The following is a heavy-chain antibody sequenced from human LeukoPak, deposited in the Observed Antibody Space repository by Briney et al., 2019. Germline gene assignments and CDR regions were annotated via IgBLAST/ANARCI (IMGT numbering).Heavy chain of an antibody. CDR2: INPNSGAT. J-gene: IGHJ4*02. Sequence: ASVKVSCKASGYTFSGHYMHWVRQAPGQGLEWMGWINPNSGATAYAQKFQGRVTTTRDTSISTAYMELSSLRSDDTAVYYCERGSLIGDSLVRLDYWGQGTLVTVSS. D-gene: IGHD2-21*01. CDR3: ERGSLIGDSLVRLDY. CDR1: GYTFSGHY. V-gene: IGHV1-2*02.